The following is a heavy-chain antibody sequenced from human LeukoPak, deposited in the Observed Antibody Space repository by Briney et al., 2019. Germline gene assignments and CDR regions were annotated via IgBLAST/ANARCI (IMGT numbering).Heavy chain of an antibody. D-gene: IGHD6-19*01. Sequence: PGGSLRLSCAAAGFIVSSNYMSWVRQAPGKGLEWVSVIYGDGSTYYADSVKGRFTISRDNSKNTLYLQMSSLRPEDTAVYYCARRFITGWHLDYWGQGTLVTVSS. CDR2: IYGDGST. CDR3: ARRFITGWHLDY. CDR1: GFIVSSNY. J-gene: IGHJ4*02. V-gene: IGHV3-53*01.